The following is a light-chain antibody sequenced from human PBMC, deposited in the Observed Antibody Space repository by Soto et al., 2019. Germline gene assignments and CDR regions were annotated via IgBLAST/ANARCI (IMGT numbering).Light chain of an antibody. V-gene: IGLV1-44*01. J-gene: IGLJ2*01. CDR3: AAWDDSLNGVV. Sequence: QSVLTQPPSASETPGQRVTISCSGSSSNIGSNTVNWYQQLPGTAPKLLIYSTDQRPSGVPDRFSGSKSGTSASLAISGLQFEDEADYYCAAWDDSLNGVVFGGGTQLTVL. CDR1: SSNIGSNT. CDR2: STD.